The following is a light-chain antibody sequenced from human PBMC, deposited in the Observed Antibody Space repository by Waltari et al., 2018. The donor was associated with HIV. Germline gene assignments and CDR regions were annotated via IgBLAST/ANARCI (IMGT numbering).Light chain of an antibody. V-gene: IGKV3-11*01. Sequence: EIVLTQSPATLSLSPGVRATLSCRASQSISTYLAWYQKKPGQAPRLLIYGASSRATGIPARFSGSGSGTDFTLTISSLEPGDVGVFYCQQRSSWPITFGQGTRLEIK. J-gene: IGKJ5*01. CDR3: QQRSSWPIT. CDR1: QSISTY. CDR2: GAS.